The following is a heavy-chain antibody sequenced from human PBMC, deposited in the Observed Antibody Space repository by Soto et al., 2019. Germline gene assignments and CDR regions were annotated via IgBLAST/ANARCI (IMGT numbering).Heavy chain of an antibody. CDR2: ISPSSSDT. J-gene: IGHJ4*02. CDR3: TRGPRRGDY. CDR1: GFTFTDYY. V-gene: IGHV3-11*05. Sequence: GGSLRLSCAASGFTFTDYYMTWVRQAPGKGPELVSYISPSSSDTNYADSVKGRFTISRDNAKNSLYLQMNNLRAEDTAVYFCTRGPRRGDYWGQGTLVTVSS. D-gene: IGHD1-26*01.